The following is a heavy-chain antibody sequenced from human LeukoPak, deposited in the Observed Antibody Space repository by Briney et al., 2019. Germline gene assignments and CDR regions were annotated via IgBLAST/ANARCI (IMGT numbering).Heavy chain of an antibody. CDR3: ARDWDYYGSGSYLGY. CDR2: IKQDGSEK. V-gene: IGHV3-7*01. J-gene: IGHJ4*02. CDR1: GFTFNSHW. Sequence: GRSLRLSCAASGFTFNSHWMSWVRQAPGKGLEWVANIKQDGSEKYYVDSVKGRFTISRDNAKNSLYLQMNSLRAEDTAVYYCARDWDYYGSGSYLGYWGQGTLVTVSS. D-gene: IGHD3-10*01.